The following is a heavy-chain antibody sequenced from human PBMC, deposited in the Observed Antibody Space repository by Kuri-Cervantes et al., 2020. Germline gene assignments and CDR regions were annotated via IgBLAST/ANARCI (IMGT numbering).Heavy chain of an antibody. D-gene: IGHD7-27*01. CDR1: GYTFNIYG. V-gene: IGHV1-18*01. J-gene: IGHJ4*02. Sequence: ASVKVSCKASGYTFNIYGITWVRQAPGEGLEWMGWVSAYNGNTNYAQKFQGRVTMTTDTSTSKAYMELRSLRSDDTAVYYCARSRTGGKRMYYFDYWGQGTLVTVSS. CDR3: ARSRTGGKRMYYFDY. CDR2: VSAYNGNT.